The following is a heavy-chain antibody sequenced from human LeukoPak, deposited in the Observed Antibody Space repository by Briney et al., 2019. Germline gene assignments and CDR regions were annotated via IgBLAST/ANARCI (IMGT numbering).Heavy chain of an antibody. J-gene: IGHJ4*02. CDR3: ARGGDDSSGYYAFDY. D-gene: IGHD3-22*01. Sequence: GGSLRLSCAASGFTVSSNYMSWVRQAPRKGLEWVSVIYSGGSTYYADSVKGRFTISRDNSKNTLYLQMNSLRAEDTAVYYCARGGDDSSGYYAFDYWGQGTLVTVSS. CDR1: GFTVSSNY. CDR2: IYSGGST. V-gene: IGHV3-53*01.